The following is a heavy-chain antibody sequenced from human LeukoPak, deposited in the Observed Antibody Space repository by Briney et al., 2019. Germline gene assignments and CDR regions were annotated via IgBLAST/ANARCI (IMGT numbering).Heavy chain of an antibody. CDR1: GFTFSSYS. CDR3: ARDLRFLEWLSPFDY. Sequence: GGSLRLSCAASGFTFSSYSMNWVRQAPGKGLGWVSSISSSSSYIYYADSVKGRFTISRDNAKNSLYLQMNSLRAEDTAVYYCARDLRFLEWLSPFDYWGQGTLVTVSS. CDR2: ISSSSSYI. D-gene: IGHD3-3*01. V-gene: IGHV3-21*01. J-gene: IGHJ4*02.